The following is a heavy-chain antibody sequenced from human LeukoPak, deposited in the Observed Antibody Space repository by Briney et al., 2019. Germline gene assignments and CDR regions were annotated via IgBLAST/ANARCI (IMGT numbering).Heavy chain of an antibody. CDR1: GDSISSSNN. Sequence: SGTLSLTCAVSGDSISSSNNWSWVRQPPGKGLEWIGEISHSGSTNYNPSLESRVTISVDKSKNQFSLKLNSVTAADTAIYFCARVTGTTPFDYWGQGILVTVSS. D-gene: IGHD1-1*01. J-gene: IGHJ4*02. CDR3: ARVTGTTPFDY. CDR2: ISHSGST. V-gene: IGHV4-4*02.